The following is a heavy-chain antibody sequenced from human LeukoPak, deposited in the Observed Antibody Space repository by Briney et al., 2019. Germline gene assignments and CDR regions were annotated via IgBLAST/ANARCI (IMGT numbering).Heavy chain of an antibody. CDR2: ISDSGGST. CDR1: GFTFSNSG. Sequence: PGGSLRLSCAASGFTFSNSGMTWVRQAPGKGLEWVSAISDSGGSTYYADSVKGRFTISRDNSKNTLYLQMDSLRAEDTAVYYCAKDMYYYYYMDVWGKGTTVTVSS. CDR3: AKDMYYYYYMDV. V-gene: IGHV3-23*01. J-gene: IGHJ6*03.